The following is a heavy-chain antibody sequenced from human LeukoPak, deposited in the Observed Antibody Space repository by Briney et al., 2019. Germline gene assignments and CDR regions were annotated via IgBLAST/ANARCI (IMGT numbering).Heavy chain of an antibody. V-gene: IGHV3-30*03. CDR3: RLFSSGSLDS. Sequence: GGSLRLSCAASGFTFSSCAMYWVRQAPGKGLEWVTVISYDEREIHYADPVRGRFTLSRDNSKSTLYLQMNSLRPEDAAVYYCRLFSSGSLDSWGQGTLVTVSS. J-gene: IGHJ4*02. CDR2: ISYDEREI. D-gene: IGHD3-3*01. CDR1: GFTFSSCA.